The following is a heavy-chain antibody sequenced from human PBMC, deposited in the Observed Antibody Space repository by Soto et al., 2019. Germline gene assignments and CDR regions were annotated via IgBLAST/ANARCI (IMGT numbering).Heavy chain of an antibody. V-gene: IGHV3-23*01. CDR3: AHPRGYGVFDAVDI. CDR1: GFIFTTYA. J-gene: IGHJ3*02. CDR2: ISSSGDTT. Sequence: GESLKISCATSGFIFTTYAMNWVRQAPGKGLEWVSAISSSGDTTFYAEPVRGRFTVSRDNSFNTLYLQMRSLRPEDTAVYYCAHPRGYGVFDAVDIWGQGTMVTVSS. D-gene: IGHD4-17*01.